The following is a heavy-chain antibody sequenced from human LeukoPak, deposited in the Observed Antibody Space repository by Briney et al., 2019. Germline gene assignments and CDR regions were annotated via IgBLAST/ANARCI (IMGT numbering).Heavy chain of an antibody. CDR2: IYHSGST. CDR1: GYSTSSGYY. CDR3: ARTHSTNWFDP. V-gene: IGHV4-38-2*01. J-gene: IGHJ5*02. D-gene: IGHD2/OR15-2a*01. Sequence: SETLSLTCPVSGYSTSSGYYWGWIRQPPGKGLEWIGSIYHSGSTYYNPSLKSRVTISVDTSKNQFSLKLSSVTAADTAVYYCARTHSTNWFDPWGQGTLVTVSS.